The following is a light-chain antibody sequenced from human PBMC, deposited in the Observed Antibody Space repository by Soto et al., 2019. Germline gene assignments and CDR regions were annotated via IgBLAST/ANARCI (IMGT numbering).Light chain of an antibody. V-gene: IGLV2-14*01. CDR3: SSFTDSSAYV. CDR1: SSDVGSYNY. CDR2: EVS. J-gene: IGLJ1*01. Sequence: QSALTQPASVSGSPGQSITISCTGTSSDVGSYNYVSWYQQHPGKAPKLMIHEVSSRPSGVSTRFSGSKSANTASLTISGLQAEDEADYYCSSFTDSSAYVFGTGTKLTVL.